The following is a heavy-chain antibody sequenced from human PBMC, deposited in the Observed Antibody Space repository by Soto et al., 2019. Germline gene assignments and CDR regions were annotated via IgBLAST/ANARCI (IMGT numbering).Heavy chain of an antibody. J-gene: IGHJ6*02. D-gene: IGHD1-26*01. CDR1: GFTFSSYA. CDR2: ISYDGSNK. Sequence: LRLSCVDSGFTFSSYAMHWVRQAPGKGLEWVAVISYDGSNKYYADSVKGRFTISRDNSKNTLYLQMNSLRAEDTAVYYCARDDEGATRHGMDVWGQGTTVTVS. V-gene: IGHV3-30-3*01. CDR3: ARDDEGATRHGMDV.